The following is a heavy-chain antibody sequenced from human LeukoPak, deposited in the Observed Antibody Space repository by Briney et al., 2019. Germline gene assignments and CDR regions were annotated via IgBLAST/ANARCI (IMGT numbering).Heavy chain of an antibody. Sequence: GASVKVSCKASGYTFSSYDISWVRQAPGQGLEWKGWISAYNGNTNYAQKFQDRVTMTTVASTTTAYMELRSLRSDDTALYYCARAGGWNDDAGFHLYYFDYWGRGTLVTVSS. CDR2: ISAYNGNT. J-gene: IGHJ4*02. V-gene: IGHV1-18*01. CDR3: ARAGGWNDDAGFHLYYFDY. D-gene: IGHD4-23*01. CDR1: GYTFSSYD.